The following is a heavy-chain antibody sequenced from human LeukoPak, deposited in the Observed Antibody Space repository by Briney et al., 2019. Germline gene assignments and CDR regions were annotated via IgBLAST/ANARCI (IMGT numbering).Heavy chain of an antibody. D-gene: IGHD3-22*01. V-gene: IGHV3-30*04. Sequence: GGSLRLSCAASGFTFSSYAMHWVRQAPGKGLVWVALISYDGSNRYSADSVKGRFTISRDNSKNTLYLQMNSLRAEDTAVYYCARDRDVVVITTTLGYWGQGTLVTVSS. CDR3: ARDRDVVVITTTLGY. CDR1: GFTFSSYA. J-gene: IGHJ4*02. CDR2: ISYDGSNR.